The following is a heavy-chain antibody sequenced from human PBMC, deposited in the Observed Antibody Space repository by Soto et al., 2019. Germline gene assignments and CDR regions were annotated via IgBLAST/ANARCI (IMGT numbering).Heavy chain of an antibody. Sequence: PSETLSLTCTVSGGYISSYYWSWIRQPPGKGLERIGYIYYRGSTNYNPSLKSRVTISVDTSKNQFSLKLSSVTAADTAVYYCARHSDYDSSGSTFDYWGQGTLVTVSS. CDR1: GGYISSYY. D-gene: IGHD3-22*01. CDR3: ARHSDYDSSGSTFDY. CDR2: IYYRGST. V-gene: IGHV4-59*08. J-gene: IGHJ4*02.